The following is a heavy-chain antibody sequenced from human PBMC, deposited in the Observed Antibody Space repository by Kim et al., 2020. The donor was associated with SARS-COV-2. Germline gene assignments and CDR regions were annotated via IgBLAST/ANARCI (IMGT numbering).Heavy chain of an antibody. CDR2: VDPNTGCT. CDR1: GYSFNGHY. D-gene: IGHD2-15*01. J-gene: IGHJ4*02. Sequence: ASVKVSCKASGYSFNGHYMHWVRQAPGQGLEWMGRVDPNTGCTSYAQKFQGRVTLTWDTSISTAYMDLSRLRSDDTAVYCCARGYYSGYIDDWGQGTLVTVSS. CDR3: ARGYYSGYIDD. V-gene: IGHV1-2*06.